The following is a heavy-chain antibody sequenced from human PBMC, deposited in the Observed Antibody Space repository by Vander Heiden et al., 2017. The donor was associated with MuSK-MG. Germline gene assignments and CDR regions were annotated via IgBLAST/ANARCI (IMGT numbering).Heavy chain of an antibody. D-gene: IGHD6-19*01. J-gene: IGHJ4*02. CDR1: GGSISSSSYY. Sequence: QLQLQESGPGLVKPSETLSLTCTVSGGSISSSSYYWGWIRQPPGKGLEWIGSIYYSGSTYYNPSLKSRVTISVDTSKNKFSLQLSSLTAADTAVYYCARQTSDSAVGSFWGQGTLVTVSS. V-gene: IGHV4-39*01. CDR2: IYYSGST. CDR3: ARQTSDSAVGSF.